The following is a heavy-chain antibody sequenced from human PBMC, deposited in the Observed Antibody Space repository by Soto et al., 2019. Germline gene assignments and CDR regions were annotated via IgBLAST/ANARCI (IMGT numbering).Heavy chain of an antibody. J-gene: IGHJ4*02. Sequence: ASVKVSCKASGYTFTSYDINWVRQATGQGLEWMGWMNPNSGNTGYAQKFQGRVTMTRNTSISTAYMELSSLRSEGTAVYYCARGRARGFTVTRGTLGYWGQGTLVTVSS. CDR1: GYTFTSYD. V-gene: IGHV1-8*01. CDR2: MNPNSGNT. CDR3: ARGRARGFTVTRGTLGY. D-gene: IGHD4-4*01.